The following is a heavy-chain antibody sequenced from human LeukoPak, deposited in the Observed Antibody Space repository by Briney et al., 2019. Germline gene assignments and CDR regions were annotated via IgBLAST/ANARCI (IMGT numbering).Heavy chain of an antibody. CDR2: INHSGST. CDR3: ARLTRYYYGSGSYYNFPYYFDY. Sequence: SETLSLTCAVYGGSFSGYYWSWIRQPPGKGLEWIGEINHSGSTNYNPSLKSRVTISVDTSKNQFSLKLSSVTAADTAVYYCARLTRYYYGSGSYYNFPYYFDYWGQGTLVTVSS. J-gene: IGHJ4*02. D-gene: IGHD3-10*01. V-gene: IGHV4-34*01. CDR1: GGSFSGYY.